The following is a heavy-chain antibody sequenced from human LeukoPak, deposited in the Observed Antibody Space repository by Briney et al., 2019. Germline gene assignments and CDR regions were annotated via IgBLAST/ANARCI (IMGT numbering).Heavy chain of an antibody. CDR1: GYTFTGYY. CDR3: ARGEGSWVAYYFDY. D-gene: IGHD6-13*01. CDR2: INPNSGGT. Sequence: GASVKVSCKASGYTFTGYYMHWVRQAPGQGLEWMGWINPNSGGTNYAQKFQGRVTMTRDTSISTAYMELSRLRSDDTAVYYCARGEGSWVAYYFDYWGQGTLVTVSS. J-gene: IGHJ4*02. V-gene: IGHV1-2*02.